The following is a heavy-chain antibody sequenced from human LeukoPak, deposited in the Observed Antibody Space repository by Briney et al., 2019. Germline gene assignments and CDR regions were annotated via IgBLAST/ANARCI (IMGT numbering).Heavy chain of an antibody. J-gene: IGHJ4*02. Sequence: SETLSLTCTVSGGSISGYYWSWIRQPPGKGLEWIGYIHYSGSTNYNPSFKRRVIISLDTSKNQFSLKLISVTAADTAVYYCARGFDFDSWGQGTLVTVSA. CDR3: ARGFDFDS. CDR2: IHYSGST. CDR1: GGSISGYY. V-gene: IGHV4-59*01. D-gene: IGHD3-16*01.